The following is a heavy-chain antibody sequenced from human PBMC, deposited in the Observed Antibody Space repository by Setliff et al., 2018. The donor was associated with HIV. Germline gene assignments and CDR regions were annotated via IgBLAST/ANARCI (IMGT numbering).Heavy chain of an antibody. J-gene: IGHJ4*02. D-gene: IGHD3-10*01. CDR2: VDPEDGET. CDR1: GYTFTDYY. CDR3: ARGGYGSENLLFDF. Sequence: GASVKVSCKASGYTFTDYYMHWVQQAPGKGLEWMGRVDPEDGETIYAEKFQGRVTITADTSTDTAYMELSSLRSEDTAVYYCARGGYGSENLLFDFWGQGTLVTVSS. V-gene: IGHV1-69-2*01.